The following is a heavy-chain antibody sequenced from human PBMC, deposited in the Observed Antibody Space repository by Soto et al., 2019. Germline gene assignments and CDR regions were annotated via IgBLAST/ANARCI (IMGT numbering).Heavy chain of an antibody. Sequence: QVQLVQSGAEVKKPGASVKVSCKASGYTFTSYGISWVRQAPGQGLEWMGWISAYNGNTNYAQKLQGRVTMTTDTSTSTAYMELRSLRSDDTAVYYCARDKKDIVVVVAATPNWFDPWCQGTLVTVSS. CDR2: ISAYNGNT. J-gene: IGHJ5*02. V-gene: IGHV1-18*01. D-gene: IGHD2-15*01. CDR3: ARDKKDIVVVVAATPNWFDP. CDR1: GYTFTSYG.